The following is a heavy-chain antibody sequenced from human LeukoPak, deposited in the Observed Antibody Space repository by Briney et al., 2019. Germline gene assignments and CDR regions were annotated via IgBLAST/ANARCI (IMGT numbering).Heavy chain of an antibody. CDR1: GFTFSSYS. CDR2: ISSRSTYI. Sequence: GGSLRLSCAASGFTFSSYSMNWVRQAPGKGLEWVSSISSRSTYIYHADSVKGRFTISRDNAKNSLYLQMNSLRAEDTAVYYCAELGITMIGGVWGKGTTVTISS. V-gene: IGHV3-21*01. D-gene: IGHD3-10*02. J-gene: IGHJ6*04. CDR3: AELGITMIGGV.